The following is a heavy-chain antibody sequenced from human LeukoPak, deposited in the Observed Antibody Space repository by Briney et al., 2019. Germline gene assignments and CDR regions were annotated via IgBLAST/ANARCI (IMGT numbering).Heavy chain of an antibody. CDR1: GGSISSGGYD. D-gene: IGHD6-6*01. CDR3: AKDLTIAARPSDFEN. Sequence: SETLSLTCTVSGGSISSGGYDWSWIRQHPGKGLEWIGYIYYSGSTYYNPSVKTRLTISVDTSKNQFSLKLSSVTAADTAVYYCAKDLTIAARPSDFENWGQGTLVTVSS. CDR2: IYYSGST. V-gene: IGHV4-31*03. J-gene: IGHJ4*02.